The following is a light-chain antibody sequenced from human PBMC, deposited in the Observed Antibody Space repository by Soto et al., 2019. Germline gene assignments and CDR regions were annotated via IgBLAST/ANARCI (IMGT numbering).Light chain of an antibody. CDR3: SSYTSGSTLVI. V-gene: IGLV2-14*01. CDR2: EVS. Sequence: QSVLTQPASVSGSPGQSITISCTGTSSDVGAYNYVSWYQQHPGKAPKLMIYEVSHRPSGVSNRFSGSKSGNTASLTLSGLQAEDEADYYCSSYTSGSTLVIFGGGTKVTVL. J-gene: IGLJ2*01. CDR1: SSDVGAYNY.